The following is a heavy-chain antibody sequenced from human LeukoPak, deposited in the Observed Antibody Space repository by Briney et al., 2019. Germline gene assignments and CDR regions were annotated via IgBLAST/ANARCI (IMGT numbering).Heavy chain of an antibody. CDR2: ISYDGSNK. J-gene: IGHJ4*02. CDR1: GFIFSSYG. Sequence: GGSLRLSCAASGFIFSSYGMHWVRQAPGKGLEWVAVISYDGSNKYYADSVKGRFTISRDNSKNTLYLQMNSLRAEDTAVYYCAKGLVAIGDPCDYWGQGTLVTVSS. V-gene: IGHV3-30*18. D-gene: IGHD2-21*01. CDR3: AKGLVAIGDPCDY.